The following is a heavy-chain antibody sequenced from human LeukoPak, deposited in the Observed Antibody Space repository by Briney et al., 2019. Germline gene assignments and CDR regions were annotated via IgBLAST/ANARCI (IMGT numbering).Heavy chain of an antibody. CDR1: GYAFTNHD. D-gene: IGHD3-3*01. Sequence: ASVKVSCKASGYAFTNHDINWVRQATGQGLEWMGWMNPNSGNTGYPQKFQGRVTMTRNTSISTAYMELTGLRSEDTAVYYCARRHYYDFWTGRENSFDYWGQGTLVTVSS. V-gene: IGHV1-8*02. CDR2: MNPNSGNT. CDR3: ARRHYYDFWTGRENSFDY. J-gene: IGHJ4*02.